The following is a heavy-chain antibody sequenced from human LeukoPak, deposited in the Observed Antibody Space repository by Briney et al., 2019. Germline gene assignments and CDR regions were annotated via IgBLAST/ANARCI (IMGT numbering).Heavy chain of an antibody. J-gene: IGHJ4*02. Sequence: GGSLRLSCAASGFTFSSYSMNWVRQAPGKGLEWVSSISSSSSYIYYADSVKGRFTISRDNAKNSLYLQMNSLRAEDTAVYYCARRGYCSGGRCYYFDYWRQATLVTVSS. D-gene: IGHD2-15*01. V-gene: IGHV3-21*01. CDR1: GFTFSSYS. CDR3: ARRGYCSGGRCYYFDY. CDR2: ISSSSSYI.